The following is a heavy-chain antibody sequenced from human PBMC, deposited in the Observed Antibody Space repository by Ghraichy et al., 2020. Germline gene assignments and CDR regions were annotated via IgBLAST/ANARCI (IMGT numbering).Heavy chain of an antibody. D-gene: IGHD3-22*01. V-gene: IGHV3-33*01. CDR1: GFTFSSYG. Sequence: GESLNISCAASGFTFSSYGMHWVRQAPGKGLEWVAVIWFDGSKKYYADSVKGRFTISRDNSKNTLYLQMNSLRAEDTAVYYCARIFNHYDSSNYFGNAFDIWGQGTMVTVSS. CDR3: ARIFNHYDSSNYFGNAFDI. J-gene: IGHJ3*02. CDR2: IWFDGSKK.